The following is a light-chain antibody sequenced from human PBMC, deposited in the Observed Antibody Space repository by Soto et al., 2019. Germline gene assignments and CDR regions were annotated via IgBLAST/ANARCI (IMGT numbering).Light chain of an antibody. CDR1: QRVSSNY. J-gene: IGKJ1*01. V-gene: IGKV3-20*01. Sequence: EIVLTQSPGTLSLSPGERATLSCRASQRVSSNYLAWYQQKPGQAPRLLIYGASTRATGIPDRFSASGSGTDFTLTISRLEPEDFAVYYCQQYGSSPYTFGQGTKVEIK. CDR2: GAS. CDR3: QQYGSSPYT.